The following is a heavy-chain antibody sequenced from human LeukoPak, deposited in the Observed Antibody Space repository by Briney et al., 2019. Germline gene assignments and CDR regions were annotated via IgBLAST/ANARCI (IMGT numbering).Heavy chain of an antibody. D-gene: IGHD6-19*01. Sequence: PGGSLRLSRAASGFTFSSYGMHWVRQAPGKGLEWVAIAPYDGSNKNYADSVKGRFTISRDNSKNTLYLQMNSLRAEDTAVYYCARWIYSSGWYPSTYDYWGPGTLVTVSS. CDR2: APYDGSNK. CDR3: ARWIYSSGWYPSTYDY. V-gene: IGHV3-30*19. J-gene: IGHJ4*02. CDR1: GFTFSSYG.